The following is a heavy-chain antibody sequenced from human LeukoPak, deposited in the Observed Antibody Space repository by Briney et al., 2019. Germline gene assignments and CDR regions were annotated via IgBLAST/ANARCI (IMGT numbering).Heavy chain of an antibody. V-gene: IGHV3-7*01. J-gene: IGHJ3*02. CDR2: IKQDGSET. D-gene: IGHD3-10*01. Sequence: GGSLRLSCAASGFTFSSYDMTWVRQAPGKGLEWVANIKQDGSETYYVDSVKGRFTISRDNAKNSLYLQMNSLRAEDTAVYYCARHKRGYYSPFDIWGQGTMVTVSS. CDR3: ARHKRGYYSPFDI. CDR1: GFTFSSYD.